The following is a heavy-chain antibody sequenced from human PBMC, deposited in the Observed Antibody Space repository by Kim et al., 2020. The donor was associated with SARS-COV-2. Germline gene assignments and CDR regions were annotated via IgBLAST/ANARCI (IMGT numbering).Heavy chain of an antibody. D-gene: IGHD1-26*01. CDR1: GFTFSNYW. CDR2: IDSGGSVT. Sequence: GGSLRLSCAASGFTFSNYWMHWVRQAPGKGLMWVSRIDSGGSVTAYADSVKGRFTISRDNANNTLYLDMNSLRVDDTAVYYCARERHSGSYLDDYWGQGTLVTVSS. V-gene: IGHV3-74*01. CDR3: ARERHSGSYLDDY. J-gene: IGHJ4*02.